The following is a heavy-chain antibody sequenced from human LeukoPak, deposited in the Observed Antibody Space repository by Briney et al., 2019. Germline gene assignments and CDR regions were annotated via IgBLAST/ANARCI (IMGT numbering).Heavy chain of an antibody. V-gene: IGHV1-24*01. J-gene: IGHJ5*02. CDR1: GYTLTELS. Sequence: ASVKVSCKVSGYTLTELSMHWVRQAPGKGLEWMGGFDPEDGATIYAQKFQGRVTMTEDTSTDTAYMELSSLRSEDTAVYYCATLRGYSHLGRFDPWGQGTLVTVSS. CDR3: ATLRGYSHLGRFDP. D-gene: IGHD5-12*01. CDR2: FDPEDGAT.